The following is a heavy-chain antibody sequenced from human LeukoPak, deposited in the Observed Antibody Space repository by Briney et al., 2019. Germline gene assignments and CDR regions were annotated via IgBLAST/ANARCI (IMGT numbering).Heavy chain of an antibody. Sequence: GASVKVSCKASGGTFSSYAISWVRQAPGRGLEWMGGIIPIFGTANYAQKFQGRVTITADESTSTAYMELSSLRSEDTAVYYCARDSSGYKDAFDIWGQGTMVTVSS. J-gene: IGHJ3*02. D-gene: IGHD3-22*01. V-gene: IGHV1-69*13. CDR1: GGTFSSYA. CDR2: IIPIFGTA. CDR3: ARDSSGYKDAFDI.